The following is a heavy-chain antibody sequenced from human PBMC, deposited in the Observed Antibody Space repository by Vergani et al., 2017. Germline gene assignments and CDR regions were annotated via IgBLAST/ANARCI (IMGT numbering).Heavy chain of an antibody. V-gene: IGHV4-59*01. D-gene: IGHD3-10*01. CDR1: GGSMSGYY. J-gene: IGHJ5*02. Sequence: QVRLQESGPGLVKPSETLSLTCSVSGGSMSGYYWSWIRQPPGKELEWIGYMYHSGSTNYNPSLVTRVTISGDTSKNQFSLRLNSVTVADTAVYYCGRVADFYGLGSRLLDLWGQGILVTVSS. CDR3: GRVADFYGLGSRLLDL. CDR2: MYHSGST.